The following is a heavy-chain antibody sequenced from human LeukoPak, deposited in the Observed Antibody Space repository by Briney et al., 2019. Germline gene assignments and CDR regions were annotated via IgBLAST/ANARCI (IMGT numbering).Heavy chain of an antibody. CDR3: AREDLGGATPYFDY. CDR1: GFTFDDYG. V-gene: IGHV3-20*04. J-gene: IGHJ4*02. Sequence: PGGSLRLSCAASGFTFDDYGMSWVRQAPGKGLEWVSGINWNGGSTGYADSVKGRFTISRDNAKNSLYLQMNSLRAEDTALYYCAREDLGGATPYFDYWGQGTLVTVSS. D-gene: IGHD1-26*01. CDR2: INWNGGST.